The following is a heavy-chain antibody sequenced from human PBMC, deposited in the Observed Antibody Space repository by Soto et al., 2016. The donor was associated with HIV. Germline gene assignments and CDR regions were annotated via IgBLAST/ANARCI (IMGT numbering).Heavy chain of an antibody. V-gene: IGHV3-74*01. CDR2: ISGDGNHN. Sequence: EVQLVESGGGVIPPGASLKVSCTASGLKFDSFWMSWVRQTPGKGLMWVSQISGDGNHNKLRGLCEGPIHHLQRQRQESVYLQMNSLTVEDTGIYYCVRGIRNEHNSAGLFNYWGQGTLVTVSS. CDR3: VRGIRNEHNSAGLFNY. D-gene: IGHD1-1*01. J-gene: IGHJ4*02. CDR1: GLKFDSFW.